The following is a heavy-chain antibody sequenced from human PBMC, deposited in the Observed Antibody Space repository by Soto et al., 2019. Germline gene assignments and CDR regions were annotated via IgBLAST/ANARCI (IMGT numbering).Heavy chain of an antibody. D-gene: IGHD3-10*01. J-gene: IGHJ6*02. CDR3: TSSQLWFGEARHGMDV. CDR1: GFTFSGSA. CDR2: IRSKANSYAT. V-gene: IGHV3-73*01. Sequence: GGSVRLSCAASGFTFSGSAMHWVRQASGKGLEWVGRIRSKANSYATAYAASVKGRFTISRDDSKNTAYLQMNSLKTEDTAVYYCTSSQLWFGEARHGMDVWGQGTTVTVSS.